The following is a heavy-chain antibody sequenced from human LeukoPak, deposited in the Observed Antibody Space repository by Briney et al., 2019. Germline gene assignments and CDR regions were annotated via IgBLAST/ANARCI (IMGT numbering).Heavy chain of an antibody. CDR1: GGSISSYY. CDR2: IYYTGIT. Sequence: PSETLSLTCTVSGGSISSYYWSWIRQPPGKGLEWIGYIYYTGITNFNPSLKSRVTISVDTSKNQFSLKLSSVTAADTPVCYCAGDIVHDSSGYWTDWGQGTLATVSS. D-gene: IGHD3-22*01. J-gene: IGHJ4*02. V-gene: IGHV4-59*01. CDR3: AGDIVHDSSGYWTD.